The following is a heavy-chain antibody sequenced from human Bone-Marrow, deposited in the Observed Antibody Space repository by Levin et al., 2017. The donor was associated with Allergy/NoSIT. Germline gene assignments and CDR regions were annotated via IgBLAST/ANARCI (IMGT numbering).Heavy chain of an antibody. CDR2: MSGSPTYI. CDR3: ARDDSGGGAFDY. Sequence: PGESLKISCEASGFIFSDYNMNWVRQAPGKGLEWISSMSGSPTYIYYADSVQGRFTISRDNAKNALYLQMDSLRVQDTAVYFCARDDSGGGAFDYWGQGTLVTVSS. D-gene: IGHD6-19*01. V-gene: IGHV3-21*01. J-gene: IGHJ4*02. CDR1: GFIFSDYN.